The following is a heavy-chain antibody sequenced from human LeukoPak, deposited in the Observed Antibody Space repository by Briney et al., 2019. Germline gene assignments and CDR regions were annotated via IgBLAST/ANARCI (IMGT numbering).Heavy chain of an antibody. D-gene: IGHD2-2*01. CDR2: IYSDGTT. CDR1: GASTTSYY. V-gene: IGHV4-59*01. Sequence: SETLSLTCSVSGASTTSYYWNWIRQAPGKGLEWIGYIYSDGTTSYSLSLRSRVTISIDTSRNQFSLKLSSVTAADAAVYYCARDTRSYDTRGYYYFDYWGQGALVTVSS. J-gene: IGHJ4*02. CDR3: ARDTRSYDTRGYYYFDY.